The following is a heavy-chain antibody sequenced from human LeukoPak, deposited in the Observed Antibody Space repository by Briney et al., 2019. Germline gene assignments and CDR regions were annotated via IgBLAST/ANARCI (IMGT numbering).Heavy chain of an antibody. D-gene: IGHD3-10*01. J-gene: IGHJ5*02. CDR2: ISYDGSNK. CDR1: GFTFSSYG. CDR3: AKDRGYYGSDP. Sequence: GGSLRLSCAASGFTFSSYGMHWVRQAPGKGLEWVAVISYDGSNKYYADSVKGRFTISRDNSKNTLYLQMNSLRAEDTAVYYCAKDRGYYGSDPWGQGTLVTVSS. V-gene: IGHV3-30*18.